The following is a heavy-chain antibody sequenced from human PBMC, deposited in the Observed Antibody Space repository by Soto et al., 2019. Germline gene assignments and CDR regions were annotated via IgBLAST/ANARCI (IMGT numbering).Heavy chain of an antibody. CDR3: ARHHGPTTSENWFDP. CDR2: ISTYSGDT. CDR1: GYTFFTYD. J-gene: IGHJ5*02. Sequence: GASLKVSCKASGYTFFTYDISWVRQAPGQGLEWMGWISTYSGDTKYAQKFQGRVTMTTDTSTTTAYLELRSLRSDDTAVYYCARHHGPTTSENWFDPWGQGTLVPVSP. V-gene: IGHV1-18*01. D-gene: IGHD5-12*01.